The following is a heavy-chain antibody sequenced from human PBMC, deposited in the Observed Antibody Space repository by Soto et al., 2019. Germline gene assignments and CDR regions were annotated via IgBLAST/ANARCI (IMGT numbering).Heavy chain of an antibody. Sequence: ASVKVSCKASGYTFTGHYMHWVRQAPGQGLEWMGWINPNSVGTNYAQKFQGRVTMTRDTSISTTYMELSRLRSDDTAVYYCAREPMVRAAHGFDIWGQGTMVTVSS. D-gene: IGHD3-10*01. CDR1: GYTFTGHY. CDR2: INPNSVGT. CDR3: AREPMVRAAHGFDI. J-gene: IGHJ3*02. V-gene: IGHV1-2*02.